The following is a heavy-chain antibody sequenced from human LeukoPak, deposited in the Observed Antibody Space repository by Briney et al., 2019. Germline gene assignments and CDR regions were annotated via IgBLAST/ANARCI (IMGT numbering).Heavy chain of an antibody. CDR1: GGSISSSSYY. CDR3: ARHEGITMVRSDAFDI. V-gene: IGHV4-39*01. Sequence: PSETLSLTCTVSGGSISSSSYYWDWIRQPPGKGLEWIGSIYYSGSTYYNPSLKSRVTISVDTSKNQFSLKLSSVTAADTAVYYCARHEGITMVRSDAFDIWGQGTMVTVSS. J-gene: IGHJ3*02. D-gene: IGHD3-10*01. CDR2: IYYSGST.